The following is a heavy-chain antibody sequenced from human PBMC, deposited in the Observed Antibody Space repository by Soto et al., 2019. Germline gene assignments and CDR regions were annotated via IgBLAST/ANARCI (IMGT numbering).Heavy chain of an antibody. CDR1: GYSISSGSY. CDR3: AKAHVIVVAGGTFYC. Sequence: SETLSLPCTVSGYSISSGSYWGWIRQPAGKGPEWIASIYHGVTTFYNPSLKSRVTVSVDKSNNQFSLKLRSVTAADTAVYYCAKAHVIVVAGGTFYCLCHGTLFPVYS. D-gene: IGHD3-16*02. V-gene: IGHV4-38-2*02. J-gene: IGHJ4*01. CDR2: IYHGVTT.